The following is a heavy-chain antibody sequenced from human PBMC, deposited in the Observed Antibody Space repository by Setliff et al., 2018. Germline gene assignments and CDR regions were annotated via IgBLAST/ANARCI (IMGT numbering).Heavy chain of an antibody. J-gene: IGHJ3*01. CDR1: GFTFSTYS. Sequence: GGSLRPSCAASGFTFSTYSMHWVRQAPGKGLEWVSSISDSSIYIYYVDSVKGRFTISRDNAQNSLYLQMGSLRAEDTAVYYCARSPANGGHDAFDVWGQGTMVTVSS. D-gene: IGHD6-25*01. CDR3: ARSPANGGHDAFDV. V-gene: IGHV3-21*01. CDR2: ISDSSIYI.